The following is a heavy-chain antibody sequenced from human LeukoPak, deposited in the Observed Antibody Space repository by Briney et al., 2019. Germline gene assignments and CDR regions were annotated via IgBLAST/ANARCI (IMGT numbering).Heavy chain of an antibody. Sequence: GESLKISCKASGYRFTSYWIGWVRQMPGKGLEWMAIIYPGDSDIRYSSSFQGQVTISADKSISTAFLQWSSLKASDTAMYYCARRQGITWYIDYRGQGTLVTVSS. V-gene: IGHV5-51*01. CDR1: GYRFTSYW. CDR3: ARRQGITWYIDY. J-gene: IGHJ4*02. CDR2: IYPGDSDI. D-gene: IGHD2-21*01.